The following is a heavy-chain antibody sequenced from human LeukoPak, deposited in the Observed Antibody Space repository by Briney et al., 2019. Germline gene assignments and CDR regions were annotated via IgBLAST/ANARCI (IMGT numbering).Heavy chain of an antibody. CDR3: ARRRVGATQKYFDY. CDR2: TIQDGTEK. Sequence: SLTCSCAASTFTFSSYCMSWLRQAPGNELEWVAKTIQDGTEKEYVYSVKGRFTISRDNAKNSLYLQMSSLRAEDTAVYYCARRRVGATQKYFDYWGQGTLVTVSS. D-gene: IGHD1-26*01. V-gene: IGHV3-7*01. J-gene: IGHJ4*02. CDR1: TFTFSSYC.